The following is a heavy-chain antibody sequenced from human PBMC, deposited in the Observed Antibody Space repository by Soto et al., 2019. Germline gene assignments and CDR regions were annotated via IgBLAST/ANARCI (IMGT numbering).Heavy chain of an antibody. V-gene: IGHV3-30-3*01. CDR1: GFTFSSYT. CDR2: ISYGGIKK. CDR3: ASELGYKHDIHYYYGMDI. Sequence: GGALRLSGAACGFTFSSYTMHWVRQAPCKGLEWVAAISYGGIKKYYADSVKGRFTISRDNSKTTLYLQMYSLRAEDTAVYYCASELGYKHDIHYYYGMDILGQGTTV. D-gene: IGHD1-1*01. J-gene: IGHJ6*02.